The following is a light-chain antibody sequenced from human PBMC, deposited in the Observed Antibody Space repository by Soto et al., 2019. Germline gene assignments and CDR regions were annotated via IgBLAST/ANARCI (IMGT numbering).Light chain of an antibody. CDR3: QSYDTGLSGPVV. CDR2: GNT. CDR1: GSNIGAGFD. V-gene: IGLV1-40*01. J-gene: IGLJ2*01. Sequence: QSVLTQPPSLSGAPGQNIIISCTGGGSNIGAGFDVHWYQQLPGTAPKLLIYGNTNRPSGVPDRFSGSKSGTSASLVITGLQAEDEADYYCQSYDTGLSGPVVFGGGPKLTVL.